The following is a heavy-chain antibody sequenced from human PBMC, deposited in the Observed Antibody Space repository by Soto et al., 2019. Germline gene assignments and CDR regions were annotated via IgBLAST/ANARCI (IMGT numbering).Heavy chain of an antibody. CDR2: ISGSGGST. J-gene: IGHJ4*02. D-gene: IGHD3-22*01. Sequence: GGSLRLSCAASGFTFSSYAMSWVRQAPGKVLEWVSAISGSGGSTYFADSVMGRFTISRDNSKNTLYLQMTSLRAEDTAVYYCAKGFSTYYYDSSGYYSFDYWGQGTLVTVSS. CDR1: GFTFSSYA. V-gene: IGHV3-23*01. CDR3: AKGFSTYYYDSSGYYSFDY.